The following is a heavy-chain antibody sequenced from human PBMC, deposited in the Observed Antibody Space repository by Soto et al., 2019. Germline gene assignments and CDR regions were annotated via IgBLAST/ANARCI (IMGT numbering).Heavy chain of an antibody. D-gene: IGHD3-16*01. CDR1: GYTFTSYD. V-gene: IGHV1-8*01. J-gene: IGHJ6*03. CDR3: ATTFGGVTDYYYYMDV. Sequence: ASVKVSCTASGYTFTSYDVNWVRQATGQGLEWMGWMNPNSGNTGYAQKFQGRVTMTRNTSISTAYMELSSLRSEDTAVYYCATTFGGVTDYYYYMDVWGKGTTVTVSS. CDR2: MNPNSGNT.